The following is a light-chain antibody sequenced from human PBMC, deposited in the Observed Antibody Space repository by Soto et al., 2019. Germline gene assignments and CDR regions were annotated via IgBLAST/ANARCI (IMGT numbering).Light chain of an antibody. V-gene: IGKV3-11*01. J-gene: IGKJ4*01. CDR1: PSVTNY. CDR3: QQRSNRPLT. CDR2: GAF. Sequence: EIVLTQSPATLSLSPGERATLSCRASPSVTNYLAWYQQRPGQAPRLLIYGAFNRATGIPARFSGSGSGTDFALTISSLEPEDFAVYYCQQRSNRPLTFGGGTKVDIK.